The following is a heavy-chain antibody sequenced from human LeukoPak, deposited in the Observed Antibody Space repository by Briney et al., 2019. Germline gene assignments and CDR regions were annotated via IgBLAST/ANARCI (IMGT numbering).Heavy chain of an antibody. D-gene: IGHD3-16*01. CDR1: GFTFSNYA. CDR3: AKGGWGTVLDY. J-gene: IGHJ4*02. V-gene: IGHV3-23*01. CDR2: IRGSGDST. Sequence: GGSLSLSCAASGFTFSNYAMPWVRQAPGKGLEWVSTIRGSGDSTYYSDSVKGRFTISRDNSENTLYLQLNSLRAEDTAVYYCAKGGWGTVLDYWGQGTLVTVSP.